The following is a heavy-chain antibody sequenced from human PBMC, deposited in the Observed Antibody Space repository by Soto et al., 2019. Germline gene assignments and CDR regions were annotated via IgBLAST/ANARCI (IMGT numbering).Heavy chain of an antibody. CDR2: VTGSGATT. D-gene: IGHD3-10*01. V-gene: IGHV3-23*01. Sequence: GGSLRLSCAASGFTFSNYAMSWVRQGPGKGLEWVSGVTGSGATTFYADSVKGRFTISRDNSKNTLYLQMNSLRAEDTAVYYCAKDFVEFGSGSSHWFLHSCPAPLVS. CDR3: AKDFVEFGSGSSHWFLH. J-gene: IGHJ5*02. CDR1: GFTFSNYA.